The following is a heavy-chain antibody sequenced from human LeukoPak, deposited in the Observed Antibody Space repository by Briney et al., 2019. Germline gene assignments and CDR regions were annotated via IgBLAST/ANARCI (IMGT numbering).Heavy chain of an antibody. CDR2: IRQDGSEK. D-gene: IGHD3-22*01. CDR3: ARDPYYSETSGYEFGAFDI. Sequence: GGSLRLSCAASGFTFATYWMTWVRQAPGKGLEWAANIRQDGSEKQYVDSVEGRFTISRDNAKNSLYLQMNSLRAEDTAVYFCARDPYYSETSGYEFGAFDIWGQGSKVTVSS. CDR1: GFTFATYW. J-gene: IGHJ3*02. V-gene: IGHV3-7*01.